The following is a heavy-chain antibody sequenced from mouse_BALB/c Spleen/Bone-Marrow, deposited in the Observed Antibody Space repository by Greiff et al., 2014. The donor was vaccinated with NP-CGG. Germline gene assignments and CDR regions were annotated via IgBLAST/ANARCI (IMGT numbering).Heavy chain of an antibody. V-gene: IGHV5-12-1*01. D-gene: IGHD2-3*01. J-gene: IGHJ4*01. CDR2: ISHGGGTT. CDR1: GFAFSSYD. Sequence: EVKVEESGGGLVKPGGSLKLSCAASGFAFSSYDMSWVRQTPEKRLEWVAYISHGGGTTYHSDTVKGRFTISRDNAKNTLYLQMSSLKSEDTAIYYCTRHGGYYPYYYAMDYWGQGTSVTVSS. CDR3: TRHGGYYPYYYAMDY.